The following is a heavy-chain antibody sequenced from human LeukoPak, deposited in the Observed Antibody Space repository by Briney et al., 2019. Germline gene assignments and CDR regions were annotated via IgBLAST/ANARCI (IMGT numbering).Heavy chain of an antibody. D-gene: IGHD3-22*01. Sequence: SETPSLNCTVSGHSISSSGYYWGWIRQPPGKELEWIGSTSHSDSTYYNPSLESRVSISVDTSKNQFSLKLSSVTAADTAVYYCARVPFEAYEYYDSSKWFDPWGQGTLVTVSS. V-gene: IGHV4-39*07. CDR2: TSHSDST. CDR3: ARVPFEAYEYYDSSKWFDP. J-gene: IGHJ5*02. CDR1: GHSISSSGYY.